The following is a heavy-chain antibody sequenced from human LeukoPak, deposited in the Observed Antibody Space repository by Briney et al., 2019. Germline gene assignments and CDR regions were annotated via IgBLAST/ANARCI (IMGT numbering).Heavy chain of an antibody. CDR3: AELGITMIGGV. J-gene: IGHJ6*04. V-gene: IGHV3-7*01. D-gene: IGHD3-10*02. Sequence: PGGSLRLSCAASGFIFSSYWMTWVRQAPGKGLEWVAYIKEDGGEKYYVDSAKGRFTISRDSAKNSLYLQMNSLRAEDTAVYYCAELGITMIGGVWGKGTTVTISS. CDR1: GFIFSSYW. CDR2: IKEDGGEK.